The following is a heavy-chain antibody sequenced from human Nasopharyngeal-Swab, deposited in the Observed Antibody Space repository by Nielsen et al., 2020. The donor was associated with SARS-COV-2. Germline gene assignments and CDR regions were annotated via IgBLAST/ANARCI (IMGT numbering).Heavy chain of an antibody. V-gene: IGHV4-39*07. CDR3: VRDADFSGFDY. D-gene: IGHD3/OR15-3a*01. Sequence: SETLSLTCTVSGDSIRRNRYNWGWVRQPPGKGLEWIGSVFYTDNAYYNPTFENRVTISVDMSKKNFSLNLSSVTAADTAVYYCVRDADFSGFDYWGQGTLVTVSS. CDR1: GDSIRRNRYN. J-gene: IGHJ4*02. CDR2: VFYTDNA.